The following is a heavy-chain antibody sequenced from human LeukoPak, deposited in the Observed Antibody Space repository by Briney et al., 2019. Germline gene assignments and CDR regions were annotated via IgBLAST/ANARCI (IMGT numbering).Heavy chain of an antibody. V-gene: IGHV4-39*07. D-gene: IGHD4-17*01. CDR1: GGSISSSGYY. Sequence: PSETLSLTCTVSGGSISSSGYYWGWIRQPPGKGLEWIGSIYYRGSTYYNPSLKSRVTISVDTSKNQFSLKLSSVTAADTAVYYCARALDDYGGPVDYWGQGTLVTVSS. CDR2: IYYRGST. J-gene: IGHJ4*02. CDR3: ARALDDYGGPVDY.